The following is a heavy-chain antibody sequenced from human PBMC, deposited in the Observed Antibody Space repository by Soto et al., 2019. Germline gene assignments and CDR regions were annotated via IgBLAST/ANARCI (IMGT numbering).Heavy chain of an antibody. CDR3: SRERESASEH. CDR2: IYSTGTT. CDR1: GGSISSSTYH. Sequence: QLQLQESGPGLVKPSETLSLTCTVSGGSISSSTYHWAWIRQPPGKGLEWIASIYSTGTTYYSPSLKSRVTISVDTSKNHFSLKLSSVTAADTAVYYCSRERESASEHWGQGTLVTVSS. J-gene: IGHJ4*02. V-gene: IGHV4-39*02.